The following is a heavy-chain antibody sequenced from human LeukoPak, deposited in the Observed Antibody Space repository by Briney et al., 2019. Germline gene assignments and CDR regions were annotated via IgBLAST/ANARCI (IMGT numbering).Heavy chain of an antibody. CDR3: ARESQYSYGSDY. CDR2: IIPIFGTA. J-gene: IGHJ4*02. D-gene: IGHD5-18*01. V-gene: IGHV1-69*05. Sequence: ASVKVSCKASGGTFSSYAISWVRQAPGQGLEWMGRIIPIFGTANYAQKFQGRVTITTDESTSTAYMELSSLRSEDTAVYCCARESQYSYGSDYWGQGTLVTVSS. CDR1: GGTFSSYA.